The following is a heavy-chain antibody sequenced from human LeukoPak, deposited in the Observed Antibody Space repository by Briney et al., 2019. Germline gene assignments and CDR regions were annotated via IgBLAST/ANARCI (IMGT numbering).Heavy chain of an antibody. D-gene: IGHD3-22*01. CDR1: GFTFSSHS. CDR2: ASSSGATI. V-gene: IGHV3-48*01. CDR3: AREFTYYYDSRGYFNY. J-gene: IGHJ4*02. Sequence: PGGSLRLSCAASGFTFSSHSMSWVRQAPGEGLEWIAYASSSGATIFYADSVRGRFTISRDTAKSSLYLQMSSLRVEDTAIYYCAREFTYYYDSRGYFNYWGRGTLVTVSS.